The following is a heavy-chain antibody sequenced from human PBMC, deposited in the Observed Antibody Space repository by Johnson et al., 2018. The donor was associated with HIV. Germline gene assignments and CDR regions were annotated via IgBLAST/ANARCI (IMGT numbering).Heavy chain of an antibody. CDR1: GFPFSSYG. V-gene: IGHV3-33*01. CDR3: ARERVVQGDPDAFDI. J-gene: IGHJ3*02. CDR2: IRYDGSNK. Sequence: VQLLESGGGVVQPGRSLRLSCPASGFPFSSYGMHWVRQAPGRGLVWVAFIRYDGSNKYYADSVKGRFTISRDNSKNTMHLQMNSLRAEDTALYYCARERVVQGDPDAFDIWGQGTMVTVSS. D-gene: IGHD3-16*01.